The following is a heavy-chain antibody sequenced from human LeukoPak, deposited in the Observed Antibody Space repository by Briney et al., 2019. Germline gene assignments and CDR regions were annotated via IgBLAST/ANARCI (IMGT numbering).Heavy chain of an antibody. V-gene: IGHV3-23*01. J-gene: IGHJ6*02. CDR3: AKGGLGQASGLDV. CDR1: GFIFSNYA. Sequence: GGSLRLSCAASGFIFSNYATTWVRQAPGKGLEYISSITDSGGSAYYADSVKGRFTLSRDNSRDTLYLHLNSLRAEDTALYYCAKGGLGQASGLDVWGQGTTVIVSS. CDR2: ITDSGGSA. D-gene: IGHD3-10*01.